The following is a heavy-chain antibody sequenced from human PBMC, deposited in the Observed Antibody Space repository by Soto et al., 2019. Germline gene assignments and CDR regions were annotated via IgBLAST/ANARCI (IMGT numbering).Heavy chain of an antibody. Sequence: GGSLRLSCAASGFVFSNAGMHWIRQAPGKGLEWVGRVKSQVVGGGTTEYAAAVKGRFSILREDSKNMVYLQMTSLKDEDTAVYYCTADSADIVGAPATYGMDVWGQGTTVTVSS. V-gene: IGHV3-15*01. CDR3: TADSADIVGAPATYGMDV. CDR2: VKSQVVGGGTT. CDR1: GFVFSNAG. D-gene: IGHD2-2*01. J-gene: IGHJ6*02.